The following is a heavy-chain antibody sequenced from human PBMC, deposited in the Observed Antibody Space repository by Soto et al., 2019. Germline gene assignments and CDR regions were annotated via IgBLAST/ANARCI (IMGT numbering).Heavy chain of an antibody. D-gene: IGHD6-13*01. CDR1: GGSNSSFY. J-gene: IGHJ4*02. V-gene: IGHV4-4*07. Sequence: SETLSLTCTVSGGSNSSFYWSWIRQPAGKGLEWIGGIYSGGRNNYNPSLKSRVTMSVDTSKNQFSLRLSSVTAAYTAMYYCARGSSRWDYWGQGTLVAVSS. CDR3: ARGSSRWDY. CDR2: IYSGGRN.